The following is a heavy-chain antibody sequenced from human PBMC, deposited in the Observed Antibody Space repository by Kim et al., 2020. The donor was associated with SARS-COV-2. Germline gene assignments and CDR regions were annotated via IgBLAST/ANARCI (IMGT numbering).Heavy chain of an antibody. CDR1: GFTFSAYG. CDR2: MWIDGSGK. J-gene: IGHJ4*02. CDR3: VRDLRSYYFDY. Sequence: GGSLRLSCATSGFTFSAYGMHWVRQAPGKGLEWVAGMWIDGSGKYYVDSVKGRFTISRDNSNNTLYLQMHSLTAEDTAFYYCVRDLRSYYFDYWGQGTLVTVSS. D-gene: IGHD3-16*02. V-gene: IGHV3-33*01.